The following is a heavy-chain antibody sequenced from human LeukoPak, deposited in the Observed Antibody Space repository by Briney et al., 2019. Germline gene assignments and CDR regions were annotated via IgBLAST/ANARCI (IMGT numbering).Heavy chain of an antibody. Sequence: GSLRLSCAASGFTFSDYAMHWVRQAPGEGLEWVGVISYDGRNKNYADSVKGRFTISRDNSKNTLHLQVNSLRAEDTAVYYCAKDASPFGELWFFDYWGQGTLVTVSS. CDR3: AKDASPFGELWFFDY. D-gene: IGHD3-10*01. CDR2: ISYDGRNK. V-gene: IGHV3-30-3*02. CDR1: GFTFSDYA. J-gene: IGHJ4*02.